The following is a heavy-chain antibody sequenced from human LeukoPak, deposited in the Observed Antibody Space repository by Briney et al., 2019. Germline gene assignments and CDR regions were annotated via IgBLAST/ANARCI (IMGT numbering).Heavy chain of an antibody. V-gene: IGHV4-38-2*02. CDR3: ARWVPYCGTTSCSDRGSWFDP. CDR1: GYSISSGYY. Sequence: SETLSLTCTVSGYSISSGYYWGWIRQPPGKGLEWIGSIYHSGSTYYNASLKSRVTISVDTSKNQFSLKLSSVTAADTAVYYCARWVPYCGTTSCSDRGSWFDPWGQGTLVTVSS. J-gene: IGHJ5*02. D-gene: IGHD2-2*01. CDR2: IYHSGST.